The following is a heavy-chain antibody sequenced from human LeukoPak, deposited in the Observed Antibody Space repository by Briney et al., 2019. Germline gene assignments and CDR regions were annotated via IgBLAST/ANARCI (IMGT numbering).Heavy chain of an antibody. CDR1: GGSISSYY. CDR2: IYYSWTT. V-gene: IGHV4-59*08. D-gene: IGHD1-26*01. CDR3: ARLSGSQTTPY. Sequence: SEALSLTCTVSGGSISSYYWSWIRPPPEKGRWWIGYIYYSWTTNYNPSLKSRVTMSVDTSKNQFSLKLSSVTAADTAVYYCARLSGSQTTPYWGQGTLVTVSS. J-gene: IGHJ4*02.